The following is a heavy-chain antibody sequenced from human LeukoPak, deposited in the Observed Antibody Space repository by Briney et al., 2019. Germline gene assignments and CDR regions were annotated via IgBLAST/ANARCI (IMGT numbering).Heavy chain of an antibody. J-gene: IGHJ6*02. D-gene: IGHD3-3*01. CDR3: ARVRMARFYYGMDV. CDR2: IYTSGST. Sequence: PSETLSLTCTVSGGSISSYYWSWIRQPAGKGLEWIGRIYTSGSTNYNPSLKSRVTMSVDTSKNQFSLKLSSVTAADTAVCYCARVRMARFYYGMDVWGQGTTVTVSS. V-gene: IGHV4-4*07. CDR1: GGSISSYY.